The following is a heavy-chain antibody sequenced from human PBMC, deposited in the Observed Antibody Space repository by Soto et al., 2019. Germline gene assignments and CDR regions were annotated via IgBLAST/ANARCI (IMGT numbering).Heavy chain of an antibody. CDR3: ARQTYYYDSSGNYQYYFDS. CDR2: IDPSDSYT. D-gene: IGHD3-22*01. V-gene: IGHV5-10-1*03. J-gene: IGHJ4*02. Sequence: EVQLEQSGAEVKKPGESLRISCKGSGYSFTGYWISWVRQMPGKGLEWMGRIDPSDSYTNYSPSFQGHVTISAAKSINTAYMQWSSLKASDTAMYYCARQTYYYDSSGNYQYYFDSWGQGTLVTVSS. CDR1: GYSFTGYW.